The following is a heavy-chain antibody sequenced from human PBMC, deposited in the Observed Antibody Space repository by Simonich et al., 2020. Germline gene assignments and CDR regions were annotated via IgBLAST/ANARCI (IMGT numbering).Heavy chain of an antibody. CDR1: GGSISSYY. V-gene: IGHV4-59*08. CDR3: ARHDRWLQFYFDY. D-gene: IGHD5-12*01. CDR2: IYYSGVT. J-gene: IGHJ4*02. Sequence: QVQLQESGPGLVKPSETLSLTCTVSGGSISSYYWSWIRQPPGKGLEWIGYIYYSGVTHYNPSLKSRVTISVDTSKNQFSLKLSSVTAADTAVYYCARHDRWLQFYFDYWGQGTLVTVSS.